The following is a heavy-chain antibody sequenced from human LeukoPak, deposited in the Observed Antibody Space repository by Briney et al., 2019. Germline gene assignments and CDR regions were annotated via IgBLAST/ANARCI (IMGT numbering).Heavy chain of an antibody. Sequence: GGSLRLSCAASGFTFSSYAMHWVRQAPGKGLEWVAVISYDGSNKYYADSVKGRFTISRDNSKDTLYLQMNSLRAEDTAVYYCARGPGYSYGYGDYWGQGTLVTVSS. J-gene: IGHJ4*02. CDR2: ISYDGSNK. D-gene: IGHD5-18*01. CDR1: GFTFSSYA. V-gene: IGHV3-30-3*01. CDR3: ARGPGYSYGYGDY.